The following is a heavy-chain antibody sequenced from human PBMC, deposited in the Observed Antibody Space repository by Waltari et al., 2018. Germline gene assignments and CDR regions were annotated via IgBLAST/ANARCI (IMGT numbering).Heavy chain of an antibody. CDR3: ARDAQGGMDV. V-gene: IGHV3-33*01. Sequence: QVQLVESGGGVVQPGRSLRLSCAASGFTFSSYGMHWVRQAPGKGLEWVAFIWYDGSNKYYADSVKGRFTISRDNSKNTLYLQMNSLGAEDTAVYYCARDAQGGMDVWGQGTTVTVSS. CDR1: GFTFSSYG. CDR2: IWYDGSNK. J-gene: IGHJ6*02.